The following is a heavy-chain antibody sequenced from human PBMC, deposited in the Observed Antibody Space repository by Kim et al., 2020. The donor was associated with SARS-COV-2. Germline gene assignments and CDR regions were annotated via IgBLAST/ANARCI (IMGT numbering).Heavy chain of an antibody. CDR1: GGSISSYY. CDR2: IYYSGST. CDR3: ARVSDDSSGYYFFPTYYFDY. Sequence: SETLSLTCTVSGGSISSYYWSWIRQPPGKGLEWIGYIYYSGSTNYNPSLKSRVTISVDTSKNQFSLKLSSVTAADTAVYYCARVSDDSSGYYFFPTYYFDYWGQGTLVTVSS. J-gene: IGHJ4*02. D-gene: IGHD3-22*01. V-gene: IGHV4-59*01.